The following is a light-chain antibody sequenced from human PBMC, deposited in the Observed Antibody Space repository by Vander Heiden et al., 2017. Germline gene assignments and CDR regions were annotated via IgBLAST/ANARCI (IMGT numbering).Light chain of an antibody. CDR1: QSISSY. J-gene: IGKJ3*01. Sequence: DIQMTQSPSSLSASVGDRVTITCRASQSISSYLNWYQQKPGKALKLLIYAASSLQSGVPSRFSGSGSGTDFTLTISRLQPEDFATYYCQRSDGTPFTFGPGTKVDIK. V-gene: IGKV1-39*01. CDR3: QRSDGTPFT. CDR2: AAS.